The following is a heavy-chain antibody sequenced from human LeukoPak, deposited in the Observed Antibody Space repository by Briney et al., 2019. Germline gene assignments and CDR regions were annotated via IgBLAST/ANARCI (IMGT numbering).Heavy chain of an antibody. J-gene: IGHJ6*03. CDR1: GYSFTSYW. Sequence: GESLKISCKGSGYSFTSYWIGWVRQMPGKGLEWMGIIYPGDSDTRYSPSFQGQVTTSADKSISTAYLQWSSLKASDTAMYYCARLLIGYYGSGSYYMPYYYYYMDVWGKGTTVTISS. CDR2: IYPGDSDT. D-gene: IGHD3-10*01. CDR3: ARLLIGYYGSGSYYMPYYYYYMDV. V-gene: IGHV5-51*01.